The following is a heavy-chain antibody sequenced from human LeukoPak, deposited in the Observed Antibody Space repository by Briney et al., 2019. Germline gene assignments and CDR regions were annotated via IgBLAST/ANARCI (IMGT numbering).Heavy chain of an antibody. CDR1: GFTFSSYS. Sequence: GGSLRLSCAASGFTFSSYSMNWVRQAPGKGLEWVSYISSSSSTIYYADSVKGRFTISRDNAKNSLYLQMNSLRAEDTAVYYCAKILRSFDPWGQGTLVTVSS. D-gene: IGHD2-21*02. V-gene: IGHV3-48*01. J-gene: IGHJ5*02. CDR2: ISSSSSTI. CDR3: AKILRSFDP.